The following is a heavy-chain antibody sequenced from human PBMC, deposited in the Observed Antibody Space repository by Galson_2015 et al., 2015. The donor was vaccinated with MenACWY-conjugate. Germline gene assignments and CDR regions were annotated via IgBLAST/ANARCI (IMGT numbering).Heavy chain of an antibody. CDR2: IYSGGST. J-gene: IGHJ6*02. CDR3: ARDRGLAKMASRNIFYSYFGMDV. V-gene: IGHV3-53*01. CDR1: GFAVSSNY. Sequence: SLRLSCAASGFAVSSNYMSWVRQVPGKGLDWVSIIYSGGSTYYADSVKGRFTISRDDSKNILYLQMNSLRDDDTAVYYCARDRGLAKMASRNIFYSYFGMDVWGQGTTVTVSS. D-gene: IGHD5-24*01.